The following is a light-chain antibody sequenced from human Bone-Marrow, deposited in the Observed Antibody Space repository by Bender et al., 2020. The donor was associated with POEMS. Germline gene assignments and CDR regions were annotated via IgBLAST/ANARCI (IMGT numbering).Light chain of an antibody. J-gene: IGLJ3*02. CDR1: SANIGGNA. CDR3: SAWDGILSGWV. V-gene: IGLV1-44*01. CDR2: GND. Sequence: QSVLTPPPSASGPPGHSVTIPCSGSSANIGGNAVNWWQHLPGTAPKLLMYGNDQRPSGVPDRFSGSKSGTSASLDISGLQSEDEADYFCSAWDGILSGWVFGGGTELTAL.